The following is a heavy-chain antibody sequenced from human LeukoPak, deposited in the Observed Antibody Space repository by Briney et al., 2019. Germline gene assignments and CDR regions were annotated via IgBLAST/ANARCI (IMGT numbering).Heavy chain of an antibody. J-gene: IGHJ6*03. CDR1: KFTFSSYS. V-gene: IGHV3-21*01. D-gene: IGHD3-3*01. CDR2: ISSSSSYI. Sequence: GGSLRLSCAASKFTFSSYSMNWVRQAPGKGLEWVSSISSSSSYIYYADSVKGRFTISRDNAKNSLYLQINSLRAEDTAVYYCARGEEGSIIPPPRTKNYYYMDVWGKGTTVTVSS. CDR3: ARGEEGSIIPPPRTKNYYYMDV.